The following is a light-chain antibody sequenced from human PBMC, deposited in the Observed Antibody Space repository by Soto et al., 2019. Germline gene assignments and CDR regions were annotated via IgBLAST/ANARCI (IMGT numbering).Light chain of an antibody. Sequence: IQMTQSPSTLSASLGDRVTITCRASQGISSYLAWYQQKPGKAPELLIYAASTLQSGVPSRFSGSGSGTDFTLTISCLQSEDFATYYCQQYYSFPRTFGQGTKVDIK. CDR1: QGISSY. V-gene: IGKV1D-8*01. J-gene: IGKJ1*01. CDR2: AAS. CDR3: QQYYSFPRT.